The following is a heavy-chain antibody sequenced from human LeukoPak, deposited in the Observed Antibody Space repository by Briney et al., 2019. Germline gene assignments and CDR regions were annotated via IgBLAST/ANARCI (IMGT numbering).Heavy chain of an antibody. D-gene: IGHD3-10*02. V-gene: IGHV3-48*03. CDR1: GFTFSSYE. CDR2: ISSSGSTI. CDR3: AELGITMIGGV. Sequence: GGSLRLSCAASGFTFSSYEMNWVRQAPGKGLEWVSYISSSGSTIYYADSVKGRFTISRDNAKDSLYLQMNSLRAEDTAVYYCAELGITMIGGVWGKGTTATISS. J-gene: IGHJ6*04.